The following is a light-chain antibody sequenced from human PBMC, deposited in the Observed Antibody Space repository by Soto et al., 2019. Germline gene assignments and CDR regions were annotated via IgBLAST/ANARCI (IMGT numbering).Light chain of an antibody. Sequence: SYELTQPPSVSVAPGQTARITCEGNNIGSKSVHWYQQKPGQAPVLVVYGDSDRPSGTPERFSGSDSGNTATLTIGGVEAGDEADYYCQVWHIISDHVVSGGGTKLTVL. J-gene: IGLJ2*01. CDR3: QVWHIISDHVV. V-gene: IGLV3-21*02. CDR1: NIGSKS. CDR2: GDS.